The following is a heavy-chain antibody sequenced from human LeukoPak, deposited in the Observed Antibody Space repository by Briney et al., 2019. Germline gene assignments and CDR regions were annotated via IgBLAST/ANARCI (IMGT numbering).Heavy chain of an antibody. Sequence: SQTLSLTCTVSGGSISSGGYYWSWIRQPPGKGLEWIGSIYYSGSTYYNPSLKSRVTISVDTSKNQFSLKLSSVTAADTAVYYCVIGGYNFYFDYWGQGTLVTVSS. D-gene: IGHD5-24*01. J-gene: IGHJ4*02. CDR2: IYYSGST. CDR3: VIGGYNFYFDY. V-gene: IGHV4-39*07. CDR1: GGSISSGGYY.